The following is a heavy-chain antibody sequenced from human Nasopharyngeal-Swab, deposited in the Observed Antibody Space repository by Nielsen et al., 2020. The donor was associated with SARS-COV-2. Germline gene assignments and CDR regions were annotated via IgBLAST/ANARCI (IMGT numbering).Heavy chain of an antibody. D-gene: IGHD2-15*01. J-gene: IGHJ6*02. Sequence: VRQAPGKGLEWVSVIYSGGSTYYADSVKGRFTISRDNSKNTLYLQMNSLRAEDTAVYYCAIEKVVVVAAGGWYYGMDVWGQGTTVTVSS. V-gene: IGHV3-53*01. CDR3: AIEKVVVVAAGGWYYGMDV. CDR2: IYSGGST.